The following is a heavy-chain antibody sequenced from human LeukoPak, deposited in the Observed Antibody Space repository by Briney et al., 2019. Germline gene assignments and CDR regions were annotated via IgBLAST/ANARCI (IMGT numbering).Heavy chain of an antibody. J-gene: IGHJ3*02. CDR2: ISGSGGST. Sequence: GGSLRLSCAASGFTFSSYAMSWVRQAPGKGLEWVSAISGSGGSTYYADSVKGRFTISRDNSKNTLYLQMNSLRAEDTAVYYCAKDLYSSSWYVGAFDIWGQGTMVTVSS. CDR3: AKDLYSSSWYVGAFDI. CDR1: GFTFSSYA. D-gene: IGHD6-13*01. V-gene: IGHV3-23*01.